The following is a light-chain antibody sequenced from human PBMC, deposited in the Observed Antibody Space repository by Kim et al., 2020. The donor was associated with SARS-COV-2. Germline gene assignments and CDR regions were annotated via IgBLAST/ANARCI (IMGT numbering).Light chain of an antibody. CDR1: QGFGNL. J-gene: IGKJ2*01. Sequence: SASIGDRVSITGRASQGFGNLLAWYQQRPGKAPKLLIYAASTLQSGVPSRFSGSGSGTDFTLTISALQPEDFATYYCQQAHTFPYIFGQGTKLEI. CDR3: QQAHTFPYI. CDR2: AAS. V-gene: IGKV1-12*01.